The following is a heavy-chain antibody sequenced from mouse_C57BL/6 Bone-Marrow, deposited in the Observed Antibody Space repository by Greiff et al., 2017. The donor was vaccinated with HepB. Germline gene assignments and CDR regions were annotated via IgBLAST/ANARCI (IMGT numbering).Heavy chain of an antibody. CDR1: DSEVFPIAY. J-gene: IGHJ1*03. CDR3: ARPGYYGSSYWYFDV. V-gene: IGHV15-2*01. D-gene: IGHD1-1*01. Sequence: QVQLKESGSELRSPGSSVKLSCKDFDSEVFPIAYMSWVRQKPGHGFEWIGGILPSIGRTIYGEKFEDKATLDADTLSNTAYLELNSLTSEDSAIYYCARPGYYGSSYWYFDVWGTGTTVTVSS. CDR2: ILPSIGRT.